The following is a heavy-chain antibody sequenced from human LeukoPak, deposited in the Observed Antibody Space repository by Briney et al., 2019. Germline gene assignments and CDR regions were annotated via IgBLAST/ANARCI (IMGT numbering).Heavy chain of an antibody. V-gene: IGHV3-53*01. CDR1: GRRIIRK. CDR3: TRDSTTFRFGY. D-gene: IGHD4-11*01. CDR2: VYSEDIT. J-gene: IGHJ4*02. Sequence: GGSLRLSCVDPGGRRIIRKKSWVRQDPGRGLEWVSIVYSEDITHYIDSVKGRFTTSRDTSRNTVYLQMNSLSPDDTAVYYCTRDSTTFRFGYWGQGALVTVSS.